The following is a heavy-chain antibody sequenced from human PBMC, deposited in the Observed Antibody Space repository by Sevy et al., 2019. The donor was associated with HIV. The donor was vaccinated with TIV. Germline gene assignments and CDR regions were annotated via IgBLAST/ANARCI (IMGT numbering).Heavy chain of an antibody. Sequence: GESLKISCKGSGYSFTNYWIGWVRQMPGKGLEWMGIIYLADSDTRYSPSFLGQVTISADKSISPAYLHWSSLMASDTAMYYCARLDSLDRRGGAIDYWGQGTLVTVSS. CDR3: ARLDSLDRRGGAIDY. D-gene: IGHD1-1*01. CDR1: GYSFTNYW. J-gene: IGHJ4*02. V-gene: IGHV5-51*01. CDR2: IYLADSDT.